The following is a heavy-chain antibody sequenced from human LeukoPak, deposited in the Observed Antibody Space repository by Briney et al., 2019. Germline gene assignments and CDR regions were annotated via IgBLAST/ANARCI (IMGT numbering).Heavy chain of an antibody. Sequence: PSETLSLTCTVSGGSISSGGYYWSWIRQPPGKGLEWIGYIYHSGSTYYNPSLKSRVTISVDRSKNQFSLKLSSVTAADTAVYYCARARFAYYYYMDVWGKGTTVTVSS. D-gene: IGHD5-12*01. CDR2: IYHSGST. CDR1: GGSISSGGYY. CDR3: ARARFAYYYYMDV. V-gene: IGHV4-30-2*01. J-gene: IGHJ6*03.